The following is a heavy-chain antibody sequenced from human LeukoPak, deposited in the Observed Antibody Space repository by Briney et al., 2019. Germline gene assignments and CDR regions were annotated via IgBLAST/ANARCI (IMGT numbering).Heavy chain of an antibody. D-gene: IGHD5-12*01. CDR1: GFTFSSYA. J-gene: IGHJ4*02. V-gene: IGHV3-30*04. Sequence: GGSLRLSCAASGFTFSSYAMHWVRQAPGKGLEWVAVISYDGSNKYYADSVKGRFTISRDKSKNTLYLQMNSLRGEDTAVYYCARSAAAGRIVATFDYWGQGTLVTVSS. CDR2: ISYDGSNK. CDR3: ARSAAAGRIVATFDY.